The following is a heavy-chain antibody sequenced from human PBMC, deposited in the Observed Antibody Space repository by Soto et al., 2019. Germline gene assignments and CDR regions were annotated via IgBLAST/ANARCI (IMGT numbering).Heavy chain of an antibody. D-gene: IGHD3-3*01. J-gene: IGHJ6*02. CDR3: ARVPYYDFWSGYYTVNYYYYGMDV. V-gene: IGHV1-2*02. CDR2: INPNSGGT. CDR1: GYTFTGYY. Sequence: ASVKVSCKASGYTFTGYYMHWVRQAPGQGLEWMGWINPNSGGTNYAQKFQGRITMTRDTSISTAYMELSRLRSDDTAVYYCARVPYYDFWSGYYTVNYYYYGMDVWGQGTTVTVSS.